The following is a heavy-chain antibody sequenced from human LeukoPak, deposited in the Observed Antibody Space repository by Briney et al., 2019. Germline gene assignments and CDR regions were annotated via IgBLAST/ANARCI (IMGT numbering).Heavy chain of an antibody. Sequence: GESLKISCKGSGYSFTTYWIRWVRQMPGKGLEWLGIIYPRDSDTRYSPSFQGQVTISADKSISTAYLQWSSLRASDTAMYYCARLGLSKVLGLGVGYFQHWGQGTLVTVSS. CDR1: GYSFTTYW. CDR3: ARLGLSKVLGLGVGYFQH. V-gene: IGHV5-51*01. D-gene: IGHD3-16*01. CDR2: IYPRDSDT. J-gene: IGHJ1*01.